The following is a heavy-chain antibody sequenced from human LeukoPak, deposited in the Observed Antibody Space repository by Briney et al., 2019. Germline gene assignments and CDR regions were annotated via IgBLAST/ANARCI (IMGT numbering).Heavy chain of an antibody. CDR3: ARDGARSDFDY. J-gene: IGHJ4*02. V-gene: IGHV1-69*04. Sequence: GASVKVSCKASGGTFSSYAISWVRQAPGQGLEWMGRIIPILGIATYAQKFQGRVTMTRDTSTSTVYMELSSLRSEDTAVYYCARDGARSDFDYWGQGTLVTVSS. D-gene: IGHD3-3*01. CDR1: GGTFSSYA. CDR2: IIPILGIA.